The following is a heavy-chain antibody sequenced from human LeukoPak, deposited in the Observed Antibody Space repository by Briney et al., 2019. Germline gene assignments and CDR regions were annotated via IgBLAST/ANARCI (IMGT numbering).Heavy chain of an antibody. J-gene: IGHJ5*02. V-gene: IGHV3-30-3*01. CDR1: GFTFSSYA. Sequence: PGGSLRLSCAASGFTFSSYAMHWVRQAPGKGLEWVAVISYDGSNKYYADSVKGRFTISRDNSKNTLYLQMNSLRAEDTAVYYCAREHIVLVPAAAYNCFAPWGQGTLVTVSS. CDR2: ISYDGSNK. CDR3: AREHIVLVPAAAYNCFAP. D-gene: IGHD2-2*01.